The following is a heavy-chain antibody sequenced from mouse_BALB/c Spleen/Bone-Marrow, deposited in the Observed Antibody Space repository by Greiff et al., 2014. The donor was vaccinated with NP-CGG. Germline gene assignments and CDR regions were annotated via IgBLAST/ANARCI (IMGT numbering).Heavy chain of an antibody. CDR2: ISSGSSSI. CDR3: TRWGYAGDYYAMDY. V-gene: IGHV5-17*02. D-gene: IGHD2-14*01. CDR1: GFTFSSFG. Sequence: EVHLVESGGGLVQPGGSRKLSCAASGFTFSSFGMHWVRQAPEKGLEWVAYISSGSSSIYYTDTVKGRFSISRDNPKSTLFLQMTKLRSEDTAIYYCTRWGYAGDYYAMDYWGQRTSVTVSS. J-gene: IGHJ4*01.